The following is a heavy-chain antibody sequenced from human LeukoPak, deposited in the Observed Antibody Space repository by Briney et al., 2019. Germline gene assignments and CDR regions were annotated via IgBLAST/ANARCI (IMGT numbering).Heavy chain of an antibody. CDR1: GFTFKKYW. J-gene: IGHJ4*02. D-gene: IGHD5-24*01. V-gene: IGHV3-7*01. CDR2: IKEDGSET. CDR3: ARETPRRGETRDGYR. Sequence: GGALRLSCAASGFTFKKYWMNWVRQVPGKGLECLANIKEDGSETYYADSVKGRFTISRDNPKNLLFLQINSLRVEDTAVYYCARETPRRGETRDGYRWGQGTLVTVSS.